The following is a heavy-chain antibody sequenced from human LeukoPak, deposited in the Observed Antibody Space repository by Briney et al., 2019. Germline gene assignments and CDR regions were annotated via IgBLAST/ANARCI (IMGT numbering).Heavy chain of an antibody. V-gene: IGHV4-61*05. CDR3: ARHFSGAAAPLPFDY. D-gene: IGHD6-13*01. Sequence: SETLSLTCTVSGGSISSSSNFWGWIRQPPGKGLEWIGYIYSSGHTNYNPSLKNRDTISVDTSKNQFSLNLTSVTAADTAVYYCARHFSGAAAPLPFDYWGQGTLVTVSS. CDR2: IYSSGHT. J-gene: IGHJ4*02. CDR1: GGSISSSSNF.